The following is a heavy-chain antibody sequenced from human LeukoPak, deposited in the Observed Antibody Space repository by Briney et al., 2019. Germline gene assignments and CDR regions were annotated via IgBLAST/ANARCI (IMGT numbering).Heavy chain of an antibody. J-gene: IGHJ4*02. CDR3: AKDAYYYDSSGYYYDW. D-gene: IGHD3-22*01. Sequence: GGSLRLSCAASGFTFSSYAMSWVRQAPGKGLEWVSAISGSGGSTYYADSVKGRFTISRDNSKNTLYLQMNSLRAEDTAVYYCAKDAYYYDSSGYYYDWWGQGTLVTVPS. CDR1: GFTFSSYA. V-gene: IGHV3-23*01. CDR2: ISGSGGST.